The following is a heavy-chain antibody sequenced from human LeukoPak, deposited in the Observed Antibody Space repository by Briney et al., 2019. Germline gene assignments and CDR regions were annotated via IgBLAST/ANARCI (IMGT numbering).Heavy chain of an antibody. CDR3: ARVESSVPYYFDY. J-gene: IGHJ4*02. CDR1: GGSFSGYY. D-gene: IGHD3-22*01. CDR2: INHSGST. Sequence: SETLFLTCAVYGGSFSGYYWSWIRQPPGKGLEWIGEINHSGSTNYNPSLKSRVTISVDTSKNQFSLKLSSVTAADTAVYYCARVESSVPYYFDYWGQGTLVTVSS. V-gene: IGHV4-34*01.